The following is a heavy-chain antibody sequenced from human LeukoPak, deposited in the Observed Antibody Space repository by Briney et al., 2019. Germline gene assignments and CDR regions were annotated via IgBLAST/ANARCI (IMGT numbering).Heavy chain of an antibody. J-gene: IGHJ4*02. Sequence: SETLSLTCTVSGGSITSAGYSWGWIRQPAGKGLEWIGRIYSSGSTNSNPSLKSQFTISVDTSKNQFSLKLSSVTAADTAVYYCARGYCTSTSCSENRYYFDSWGQGTLVTVSS. CDR3: ARGYCTSTSCSENRYYFDS. V-gene: IGHV4-61*02. D-gene: IGHD2-2*01. CDR1: GGSITSAGYS. CDR2: IYSSGST.